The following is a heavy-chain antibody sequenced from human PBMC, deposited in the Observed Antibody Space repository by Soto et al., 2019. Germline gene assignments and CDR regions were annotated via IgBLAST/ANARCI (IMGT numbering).Heavy chain of an antibody. D-gene: IGHD3-22*01. Sequence: SETLSLTCTVSGGSVSSGSYYWSWIRQPPGKGLEWIGYIYYSGSTNYNPSLKSRVTISVNTSKNKFSLKLSSVTAADTAVYYGARGLHYYDSSGYFNWYDAWGQGTLVTVSS. CDR2: IYYSGST. CDR3: ARGLHYYDSSGYFNWYDA. V-gene: IGHV4-61*01. CDR1: GGSVSSGSYY. J-gene: IGHJ5*02.